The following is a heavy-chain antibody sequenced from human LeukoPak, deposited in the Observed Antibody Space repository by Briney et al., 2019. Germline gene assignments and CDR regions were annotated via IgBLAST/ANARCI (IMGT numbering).Heavy chain of an antibody. D-gene: IGHD3-3*01. CDR1: GGSISSYY. J-gene: IGHJ6*03. Sequence: PSETLSLTCTVSGGSISSYYWSWIRQPPGKGLEWIGYIYYSGSTNYNPSLKSRVTISVDTSKNQFSLKLSSVTAADTAVYYCARGYYDFWSGYYHYYYYYMDVWGKGTTVTVSS. CDR2: IYYSGST. V-gene: IGHV4-59*01. CDR3: ARGYYDFWSGYYHYYYYYMDV.